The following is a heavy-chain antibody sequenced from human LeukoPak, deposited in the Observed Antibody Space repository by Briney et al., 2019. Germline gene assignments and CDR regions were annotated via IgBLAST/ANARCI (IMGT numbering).Heavy chain of an antibody. D-gene: IGHD6-19*01. CDR1: GFTFSSYA. V-gene: IGHV3-30*04. J-gene: IGHJ4*02. Sequence: GGSLRLSCAASGFTFSSYAMHWVRQAPGKGLEWVAVISYDGSNKYYADSVKGRFTISRDNSKNTLYLQMSSLRAEDTAVYYCARVSRSGWFDYWGQGTLVTVSS. CDR3: ARVSRSGWFDY. CDR2: ISYDGSNK.